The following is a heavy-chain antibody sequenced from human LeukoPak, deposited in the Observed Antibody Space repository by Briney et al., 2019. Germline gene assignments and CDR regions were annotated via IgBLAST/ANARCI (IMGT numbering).Heavy chain of an antibody. Sequence: ASVKVSCKASGYTFTSYDINWVRQATGQGLEWMGWMNRNSGNTGYAQKFQGRVTITRNTSISTAYMELSSLRSDDTAVYYCARERTVTPGRFDYWGQGTLVTVSS. J-gene: IGHJ4*02. CDR1: GYTFTSYD. CDR3: ARERTVTPGRFDY. D-gene: IGHD4-17*01. CDR2: MNRNSGNT. V-gene: IGHV1-8*03.